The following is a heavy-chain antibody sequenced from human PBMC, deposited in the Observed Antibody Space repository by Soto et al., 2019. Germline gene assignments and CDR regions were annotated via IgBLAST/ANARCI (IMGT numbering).Heavy chain of an antibody. CDR1: GGSIRNYY. D-gene: IGHD3-22*01. J-gene: IGHJ3*02. Sequence: PSETLSLTXTVSGGSIRNYYWSWVRQPPGKGLEWIGYIYHSGNTNVNPSLKSRVTISVDTSKSQISLKMTSVTAADTAMYYCAKDYYETSTYWGAFNIWGQGAMVTVSS. CDR2: IYHSGNT. CDR3: AKDYYETSTYWGAFNI. V-gene: IGHV4-59*01.